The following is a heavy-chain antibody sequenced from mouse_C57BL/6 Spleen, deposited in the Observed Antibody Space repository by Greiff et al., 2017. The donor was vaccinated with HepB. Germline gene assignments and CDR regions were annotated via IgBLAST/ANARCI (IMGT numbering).Heavy chain of an antibody. D-gene: IGHD1-1*01. CDR2: IDPANGNT. CDR1: GFNIKNTY. V-gene: IGHV14-3*01. J-gene: IGHJ2*01. Sequence: EVQRVESVAELVRPGASVKLSCTASGFNIKNTYMHWVKQRPEQGLEWIGRIDPANGNTKYAPKFQGKATITADTSSNTAYLQLSSLTSEDTAIYYCARRITTVVAHFDYWGQGTTLTVSS. CDR3: ARRITTVVAHFDY.